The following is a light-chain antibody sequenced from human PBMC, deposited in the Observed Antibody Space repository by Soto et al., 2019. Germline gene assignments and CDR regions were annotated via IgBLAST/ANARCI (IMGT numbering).Light chain of an antibody. Sequence: QSVLTQPASVSGSPGQSITISCTGTSSDVGGYNYVSWYQQHPGKAPKLMIYDVSNRPSGVSSRVSGSKSGNTASLTISGLQAEDEADYYCSSYTSSSTQFGGGTKLTVL. V-gene: IGLV2-14*01. CDR2: DVS. CDR1: SSDVGGYNY. CDR3: SSYTSSSTQ. J-gene: IGLJ3*02.